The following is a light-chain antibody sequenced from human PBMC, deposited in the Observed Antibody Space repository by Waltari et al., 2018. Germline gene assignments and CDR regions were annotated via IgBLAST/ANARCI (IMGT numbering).Light chain of an antibody. V-gene: IGKV1-17*01. CDR3: LQYNSNPYS. CDR2: AAS. CDR1: QGITTY. J-gene: IGKJ2*03. Sequence: DIKMTQSPSSLSASAGDRVTITCRASQGITTYLNWYQQKPGKPPKRLIYAASNVESGVPSRFSGSGSGTDFTLTISSLQPEDSATYYCLQYNSNPYSFGQGTQVEI.